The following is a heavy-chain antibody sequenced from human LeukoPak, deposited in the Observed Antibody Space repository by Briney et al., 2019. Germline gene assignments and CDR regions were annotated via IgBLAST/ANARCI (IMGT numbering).Heavy chain of an antibody. CDR2: INWNGGST. Sequence: GGSLRLSCAASGFTFDDYGMSWVRQAPGKGLEWVSGINWNGGSTGYADSVKGRFTISRDNAKNSLYLQMNSLRAEDTALYYCARGGYYYDSSGYYFFVSYYYMDVWGKGTTVTVSS. J-gene: IGHJ6*03. CDR3: ARGGYYYDSSGYYFFVSYYYMDV. V-gene: IGHV3-20*04. CDR1: GFTFDDYG. D-gene: IGHD3-22*01.